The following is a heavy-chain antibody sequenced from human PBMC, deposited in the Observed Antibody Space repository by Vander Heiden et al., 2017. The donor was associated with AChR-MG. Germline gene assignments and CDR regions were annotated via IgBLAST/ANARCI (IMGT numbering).Heavy chain of an antibody. J-gene: IGHJ6*02. V-gene: IGHV1-58*01. CDR3: AADSLAGATRYYYYYGIDV. D-gene: IGHD1-26*01. Sequence: QMQLVQSGPEVKKPGTSVRVSCKASGFNFTHSTLQWVRQARGQGPEWIGWIVVGSGKTNYAEKFQERVTITRDMSASTAYMDLSSLRSEDTAVYYCAADSLAGATRYYYYYGIDVWGQGTTVTVSS. CDR2: IVVGSGKT. CDR1: GFNFTHST.